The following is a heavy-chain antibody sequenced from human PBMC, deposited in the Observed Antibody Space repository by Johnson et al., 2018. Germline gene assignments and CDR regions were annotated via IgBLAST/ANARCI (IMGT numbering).Heavy chain of an antibody. J-gene: IGHJ6*02. CDR2: ISGSGGST. CDR1: GFTFSSYA. D-gene: IGHD6-13*01. V-gene: IGHV3-23*04. CDR3: AKDPGGIAAHYYYYGMDV. Sequence: EVQLVETGGGLVQPGGSLRLSCAASGFTFSSYAMSWVRQAPGKGLEWVSAISGSGGSTYYADSVKGRFTISRDNSKNTLYLQMNSLRAGDTAVYYCAKDPGGIAAHYYYYGMDVWGQGTTVTVSS.